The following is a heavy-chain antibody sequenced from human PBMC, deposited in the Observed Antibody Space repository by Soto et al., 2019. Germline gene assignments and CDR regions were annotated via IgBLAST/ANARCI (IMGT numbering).Heavy chain of an antibody. CDR1: GGCISSGHDY. V-gene: IGHV4-30-4*01. J-gene: IGHJ5*02. Sequence: SLSLTCTVCGGCISSGHDYWSWIRQPPGKGLEWIGYIYYSGSTYYNPSLKSRVTISVDTSKNQFSLKLSSVTAADTAVYYCARDRYYYPSGSWGAPNWFDPCGQRTLVTVSS. CDR3: ARDRYYYPSGSWGAPNWFDP. CDR2: IYYSGST. D-gene: IGHD3-10*01.